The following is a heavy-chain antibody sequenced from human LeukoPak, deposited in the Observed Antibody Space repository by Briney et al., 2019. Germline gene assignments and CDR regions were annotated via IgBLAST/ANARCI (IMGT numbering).Heavy chain of an antibody. D-gene: IGHD2-2*02. CDR1: GFRFKNFA. V-gene: IGHV3-23*01. CDR2: ISASGGGA. CDR3: AKDVRRAEYCSATTCYTSSFDY. J-gene: IGHJ4*02. Sequence: PGGSLRLSCAASGFRFKNFAMTWVRQAPGKGLDRVSTISASGGGAYYADSVKGRFTISRDNSKDTLSLQMNTLRAEDTDVYYCAKDVRRAEYCSATTCYTSSFDYWGQGTLVTVSS.